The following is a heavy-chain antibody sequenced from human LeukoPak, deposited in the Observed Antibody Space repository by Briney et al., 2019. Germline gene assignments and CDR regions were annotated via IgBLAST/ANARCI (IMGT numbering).Heavy chain of an antibody. V-gene: IGHV1-18*01. D-gene: IGHD6-13*01. Sequence: ASVKVSCKASGYTFTSYGIRWVGQAPGQGLEWMGWISAYNGNTNYAQKLQGRVTMTTDTSTSRAYMELMSLRSDDTAVYDCARYSSSWYSLGSYNWFDPWGQGTLVTVSS. CDR3: ARYSSSWYSLGSYNWFDP. J-gene: IGHJ5*02. CDR1: GYTFTSYG. CDR2: ISAYNGNT.